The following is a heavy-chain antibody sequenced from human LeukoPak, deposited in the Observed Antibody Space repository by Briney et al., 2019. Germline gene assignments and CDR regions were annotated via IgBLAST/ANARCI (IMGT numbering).Heavy chain of an antibody. J-gene: IGHJ4*02. Sequence: ASVKVSCKVSGYTLTELSMHWVRQAPGKGLEWMGGFDPEDDETIYAQKFQGRVTMTEDTSTDTAYMELSSLRSEDTAVYYCARLAMIGKGADYWGQGTLVTVSS. V-gene: IGHV1-24*01. D-gene: IGHD3-22*01. CDR2: FDPEDDET. CDR1: GYTLTELS. CDR3: ARLAMIGKGADY.